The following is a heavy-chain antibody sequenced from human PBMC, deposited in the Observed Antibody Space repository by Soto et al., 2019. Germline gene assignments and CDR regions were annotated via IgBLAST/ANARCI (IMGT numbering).Heavy chain of an antibody. CDR3: ARGPSVVAVAGTFRYYYYYGMDV. D-gene: IGHD6-19*01. V-gene: IGHV3-7*01. J-gene: IGHJ6*02. Sequence: EVQLVESGGGLVQPGGSPRLSCAAPGFTFSSYWMSWVRQAPGKGLEWVANIKQDGSEKYYVDSVKGRFTISRDNAKNXXYLQMNSLRAEDTAVYYCARGPSVVAVAGTFRYYYYYGMDVWGQGTTVTVSS. CDR1: GFTFSSYW. CDR2: IKQDGSEK.